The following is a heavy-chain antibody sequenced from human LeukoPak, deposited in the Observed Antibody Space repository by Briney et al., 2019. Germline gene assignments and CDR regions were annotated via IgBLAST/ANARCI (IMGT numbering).Heavy chain of an antibody. D-gene: IGHD3-10*01. Sequence: GGTLRLSCAASGFTFSNNGMSWVRQAPGKGLEWVSVISGSGGSTYYADSVKGRFTISRDNSKNTLYLQMNSLRAEDTAVYYCARKAGYYYGSGDHWGQGTLVTVSS. V-gene: IGHV3-23*01. J-gene: IGHJ4*02. CDR1: GFTFSNNG. CDR3: ARKAGYYYGSGDH. CDR2: ISGSGGST.